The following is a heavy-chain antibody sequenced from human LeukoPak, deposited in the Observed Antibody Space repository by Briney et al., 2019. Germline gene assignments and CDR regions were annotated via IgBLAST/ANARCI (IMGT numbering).Heavy chain of an antibody. J-gene: IGHJ4*02. CDR2: IYHSGST. Sequence: SETLSLTCTVSGGSISSSNWWSWVRQPPGKGLEWIGEIYHSGSTNYNPSLKSRVTISVDKSKNQFSLKLSSVTAADTAVYYCARELYSSGWYPFDYWGQGTLVTVSS. D-gene: IGHD6-19*01. CDR1: GGSISSSNW. V-gene: IGHV4-4*02. CDR3: ARELYSSGWYPFDY.